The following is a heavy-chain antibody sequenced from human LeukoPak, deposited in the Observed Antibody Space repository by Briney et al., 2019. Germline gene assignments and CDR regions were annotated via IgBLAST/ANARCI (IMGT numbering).Heavy chain of an antibody. CDR3: ARAFQSLGGLSLPDY. CDR1: GYTLTELS. Sequence: GASVKVSCNVSGYTLTELSIHWVRQAPGQGLEWMGWIHPSTGNPAYAQGFTGRFVFSLDTSVSTTYLQITSLKAEDTAVYFCARAFQSLGGLSLPDYWGQGTLVTVSS. CDR2: IHPSTGNP. V-gene: IGHV7-4-1*02. J-gene: IGHJ4*02. D-gene: IGHD3-16*02.